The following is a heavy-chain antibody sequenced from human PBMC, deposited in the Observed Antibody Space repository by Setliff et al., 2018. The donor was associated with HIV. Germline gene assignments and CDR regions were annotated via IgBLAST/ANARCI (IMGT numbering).Heavy chain of an antibody. CDR2: ISDSGSTI. CDR1: GFTFSDYY. CDR3: AKGSLPSGYSYGFFDY. D-gene: IGHD5-18*01. J-gene: IGHJ4*02. V-gene: IGHV3-11*04. Sequence: PGGSLRLSCAASGFTFSDYYMSWIRQAPGKGLEWISYISDSGSTIYYADSVKGRFTISRDNAKNSLYLQMNSLRADDTAVYYCAKGSLPSGYSYGFFDYWGQGTLVTVS.